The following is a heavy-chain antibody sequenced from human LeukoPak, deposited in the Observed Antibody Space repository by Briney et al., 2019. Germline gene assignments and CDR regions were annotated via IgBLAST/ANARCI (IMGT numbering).Heavy chain of an antibody. CDR3: ARETYYYDSSGYSTPVDY. Sequence: AGGSLRLSCAASGFTFSDYSMHWVRQAPGKGLNWVAFIRYDGNNKYYADSVKGRFTISRDNSKNMLYLEMNSLSTADTAVYYCARETYYYDSSGYSTPVDYWGQGTLVTVSS. D-gene: IGHD3-22*01. CDR1: GFTFSDYS. V-gene: IGHV3-30*02. CDR2: IRYDGNNK. J-gene: IGHJ4*02.